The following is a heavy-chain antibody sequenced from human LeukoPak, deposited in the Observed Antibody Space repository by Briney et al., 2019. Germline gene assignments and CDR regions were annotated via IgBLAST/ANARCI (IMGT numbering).Heavy chain of an antibody. CDR1: GFTFSSYE. D-gene: IGHD2-2*01. V-gene: IGHV3-48*03. CDR2: ISSIGSTI. J-gene: IGHJ4*02. CDR3: ARDRYCSSTSCYDPDYFDY. Sequence: GGSLRLSCAASGFTFSSYEMNWVRRSPGKGLEWVSYISSIGSTIYYADSVKGRFTISRDNAKNSLYLQMNRLRAEDTAVYYCARDRYCSSTSCYDPDYFDYWGQGTLVTVSS.